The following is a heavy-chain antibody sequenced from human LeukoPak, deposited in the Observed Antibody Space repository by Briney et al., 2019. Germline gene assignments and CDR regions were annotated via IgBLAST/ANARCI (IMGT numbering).Heavy chain of an antibody. CDR1: GGSISSYY. V-gene: IGHV4-59*01. Sequence: SETLSLTCTVSGGSISSYYWSWIRQPPGKGLEWIGYIYYIGSTNYNPSLKSRVTISVDTSKNQFSLKLSSVTAADTAVYYCAKGRGGAEDSSGYYYVPIDYWGQGTLVTVSS. J-gene: IGHJ4*02. CDR3: AKGRGGAEDSSGYYYVPIDY. D-gene: IGHD3-22*01. CDR2: IYYIGST.